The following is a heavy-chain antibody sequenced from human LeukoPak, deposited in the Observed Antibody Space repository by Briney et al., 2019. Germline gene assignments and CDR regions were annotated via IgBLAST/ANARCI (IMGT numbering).Heavy chain of an antibody. D-gene: IGHD4-17*01. CDR3: ARGLFYGGVDAFDI. V-gene: IGHV4-59*01. CDR2: IYYSGST. Sequence: SETPSLTCTVSGGSISSYYWSWIRQPPGKGLEWIGYIYYSGSTNYNPSLKSRVTISVDTSKNQFSLKLSSVTAADTAVYYCARGLFYGGVDAFDIWGQGTMVTVSS. J-gene: IGHJ3*02. CDR1: GGSISSYY.